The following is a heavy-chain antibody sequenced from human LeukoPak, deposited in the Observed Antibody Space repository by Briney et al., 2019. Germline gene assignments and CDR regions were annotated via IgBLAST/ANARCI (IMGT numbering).Heavy chain of an antibody. CDR2: IIPIFGTA. Sequence: SVNVSCKASGGTFSSYAISWVRQAPGQGLEWMGGIIPIFGTANYAQKFQGRVTITADESTSTAYMELSSLRSEDTAVYYCALTVGDTAMAYNWFDPWGQGTLVTVS. J-gene: IGHJ5*02. D-gene: IGHD5-18*01. V-gene: IGHV1-69*13. CDR3: ALTVGDTAMAYNWFDP. CDR1: GGTFSSYA.